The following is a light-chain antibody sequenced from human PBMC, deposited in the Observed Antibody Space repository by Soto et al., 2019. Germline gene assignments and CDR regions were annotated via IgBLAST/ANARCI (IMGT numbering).Light chain of an antibody. J-gene: IGKJ3*01. Sequence: DVVMTQSPLSLPVTLGQPASISCWSSQSLVYSDGNTYLNWFHQRPRQSPRRLIYKVSNRDSGVPDRFSGSRSGTDFTLKISRVESEDVGVYFCLQYTHWPFTFGPGTRVDFK. CDR3: LQYTHWPFT. CDR1: QSLVYSDGNTY. V-gene: IGKV2-30*01. CDR2: KVS.